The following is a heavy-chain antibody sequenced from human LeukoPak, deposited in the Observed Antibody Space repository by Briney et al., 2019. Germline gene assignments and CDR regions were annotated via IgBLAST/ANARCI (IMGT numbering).Heavy chain of an antibody. J-gene: IGHJ4*02. CDR1: GYTFTSYY. CDR2: INPSGGST. D-gene: IGHD6-6*01. CDR3: ARDQTSSSGGDY. V-gene: IGHV1-46*01. Sequence: ASVKVSCKASGYTFTSYYMHWVRQAPGQGLEWMGIINPSGGSTSYAQKLQGRVTMTTDTSTSTAYMELRSLRSDDTAVYYCARDQTSSSGGDYWGQGTLVTVSS.